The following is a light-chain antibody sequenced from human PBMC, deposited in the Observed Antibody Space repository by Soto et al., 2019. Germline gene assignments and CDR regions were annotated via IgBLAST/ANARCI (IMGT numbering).Light chain of an antibody. V-gene: IGKV3-11*01. J-gene: IGKJ1*01. CDR2: AAS. CDR1: QSISSH. Sequence: VTKSQATLSSFPCAVSTLSSRASQSISSHLTWYQQKPGQAPRLLIYAASSRPSGIPARFSGSGSGTDFTLTISSLQPEDFAVYYCQQRTSRPLTFGQGTKVDIK. CDR3: QQRTSRPLT.